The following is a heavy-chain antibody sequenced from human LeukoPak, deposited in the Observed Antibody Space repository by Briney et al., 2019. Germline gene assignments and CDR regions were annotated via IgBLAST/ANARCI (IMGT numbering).Heavy chain of an antibody. CDR2: VANSGVDT. J-gene: IGHJ4*02. Sequence: GGSLRLSCAASGFTFTTYAMSWVRQAPGKGLEWVSTVANSGVDTYYADSVRGRFTISRDNSRNTVYLQINSLRAEDTAVSSCAKSHSVAQRGYFDYWGQGTLVTVSS. CDR1: GFTFTTYA. D-gene: IGHD4-23*01. V-gene: IGHV3-23*01. CDR3: AKSHSVAQRGYFDY.